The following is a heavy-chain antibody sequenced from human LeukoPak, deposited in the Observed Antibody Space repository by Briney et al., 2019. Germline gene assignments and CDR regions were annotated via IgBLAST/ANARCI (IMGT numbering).Heavy chain of an antibody. Sequence: SETLSLTCAVSGGSISSSNWWSWVRQPPGKGLEWIGEIYHSGSTNYNPSLKSRVTISVDKSKNQFSLKLSSVTAADTAVYYCARDTTTVTTFGAFDIWGQGTMVTVSS. CDR3: ARDTTTVTTFGAFDI. CDR1: GGSISSSNW. CDR2: IYHSGST. J-gene: IGHJ3*02. D-gene: IGHD4-17*01. V-gene: IGHV4-4*02.